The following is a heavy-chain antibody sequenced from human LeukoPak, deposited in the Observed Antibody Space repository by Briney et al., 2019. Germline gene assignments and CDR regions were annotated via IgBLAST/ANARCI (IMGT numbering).Heavy chain of an antibody. V-gene: IGHV3-48*04. Sequence: GGTLRLSCAGSGFPFSSHGMNWVRQAPGKGLEWVSYISSSGSTIYYADSVKGRFTISRDNAKNSLYLQMNSLRAEDTAVYYCARLNDILTDALDYWGQGTLVTVSS. CDR1: GFPFSSHG. J-gene: IGHJ4*02. CDR3: ARLNDILTDALDY. CDR2: ISSSGSTI. D-gene: IGHD3-9*01.